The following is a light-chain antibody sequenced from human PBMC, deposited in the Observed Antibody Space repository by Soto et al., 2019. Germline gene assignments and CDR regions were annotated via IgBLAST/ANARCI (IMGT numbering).Light chain of an antibody. CDR3: SSYTTSSTLGV. CDR2: EVS. CDR1: SSDVGGYNY. V-gene: IGLV2-14*01. Sequence: QSALTQPASVSESPGQSLTISCTGTSSDVGGYNYVSWYQQHPGTAPKLIIYEVSNRPSGVSNRFSGSKSGNTASLTISGLQAEDEADYYCSSYTTSSTLGVFGGGTKLTVL. J-gene: IGLJ3*02.